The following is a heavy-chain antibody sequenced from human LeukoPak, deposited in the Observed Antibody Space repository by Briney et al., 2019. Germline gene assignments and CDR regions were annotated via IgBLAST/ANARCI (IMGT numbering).Heavy chain of an antibody. J-gene: IGHJ4*02. Sequence: GGSLRLSCAASGFTFSSYWMNWVRQAPGKGLEWVANIKQDGSEKYYVDSVKGRFTISRDNAKNSLYLQMYSLRAEDTAVYYCAKRGNYGDSTYYFDCWGQGTLVTVSS. CDR1: GFTFSSYW. V-gene: IGHV3-7*05. D-gene: IGHD4-17*01. CDR3: AKRGNYGDSTYYFDC. CDR2: IKQDGSEK.